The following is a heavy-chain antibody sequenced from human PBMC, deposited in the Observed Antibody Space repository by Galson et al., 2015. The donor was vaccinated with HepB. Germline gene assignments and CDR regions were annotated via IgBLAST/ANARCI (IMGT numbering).Heavy chain of an antibody. CDR2: LYKSGNI. J-gene: IGHJ2*01. V-gene: IGHV4-28*02. CDR3: ARKAYYHVSGYANRPSGWYFDL. D-gene: IGHD3-22*01. Sequence: IGYLYKSGNIYYNPSLKSRLTMSVDTPKNQFSLKLTSVTAVDTAVYYCARKAYYHVSGYANRPSGWYFDLWGRGTLVTVSS.